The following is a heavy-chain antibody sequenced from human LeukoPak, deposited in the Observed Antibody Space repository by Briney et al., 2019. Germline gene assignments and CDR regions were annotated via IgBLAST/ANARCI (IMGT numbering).Heavy chain of an antibody. CDR3: AGEGATWNEFGYFDY. V-gene: IGHV3-21*01. CDR1: GFTFSSYS. CDR2: ISSSSSYI. Sequence: WGSLRLSCAASGFTFSSYSMNWVRQAPGKGLEWVSSISSSSSYIYYADSVKGRFTISRDNAKNSLYLQMNSLRAEDTAVYYCAGEGATWNEFGYFDYWGQGTLVTVSS. J-gene: IGHJ4*02. D-gene: IGHD1-1*01.